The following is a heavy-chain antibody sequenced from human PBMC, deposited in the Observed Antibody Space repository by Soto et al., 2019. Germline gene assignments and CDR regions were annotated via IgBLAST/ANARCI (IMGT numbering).Heavy chain of an antibody. CDR1: GYKFSTYW. J-gene: IGHJ6*02. V-gene: IGHV5-51*01. CDR2: IFPGDSDS. CDR3: ARRQGRHGAMDI. Sequence: GESLKISCQGSGYKFSTYWIGWVRQMPGKGLEWMGMIFPGDSDSRYSPSLQGRVTMSADMSSNTAYLQWSSLGASDTAIYYCARRQGRHGAMDIWGQGTTVTVS.